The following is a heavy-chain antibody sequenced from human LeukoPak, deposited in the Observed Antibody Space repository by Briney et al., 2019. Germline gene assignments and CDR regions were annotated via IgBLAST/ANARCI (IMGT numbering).Heavy chain of an antibody. Sequence: ASVKVSCKASGYTFTGYYMHWVRQAPGQGLEWMGWINPNSGGTNYAQKFQGWVTMTRDTSISTAYMELSRLRSDDTAVYYCARDGPLTYPPSYWFDPWGQGTLVTVSS. J-gene: IGHJ5*02. CDR2: INPNSGGT. D-gene: IGHD3-9*01. V-gene: IGHV1-2*04. CDR3: ARDGPLTYPPSYWFDP. CDR1: GYTFTGYY.